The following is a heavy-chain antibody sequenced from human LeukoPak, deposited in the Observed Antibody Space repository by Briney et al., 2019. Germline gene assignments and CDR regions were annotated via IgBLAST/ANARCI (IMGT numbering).Heavy chain of an antibody. CDR3: ARWSVDI. CDR2: ISSSSYV. V-gene: IGHV3-21*01. J-gene: IGHJ3*02. CDR1: GFTFSSYS. Sequence: GGSLRLSCAASGFTFSSYSMNWVRQAPGKGLEWVSSISSSSYVYYADSVKGRFTISRDNAKNSLYLQMNSLRAEDTAVYYCARWSVDIWGQGTMVTVSS.